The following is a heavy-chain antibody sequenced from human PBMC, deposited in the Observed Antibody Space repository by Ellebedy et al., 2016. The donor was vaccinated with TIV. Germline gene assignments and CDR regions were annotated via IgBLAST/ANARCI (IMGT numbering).Heavy chain of an antibody. D-gene: IGHD4-17*01. V-gene: IGHV3-7*01. J-gene: IGHJ5*02. Sequence: PGGSLRLSCTASGFSFRSYWMSWVRQVPGKGLEWVANIYQDGSEKYYVDSVKGRFTISRDNAKNSLYLQLNSLRVEDTAVYYCARRGSYGDYAVQVNNWFDRWGQGTLVTV. CDR3: ARRGSYGDYAVQVNNWFDR. CDR1: GFSFRSYW. CDR2: IYQDGSEK.